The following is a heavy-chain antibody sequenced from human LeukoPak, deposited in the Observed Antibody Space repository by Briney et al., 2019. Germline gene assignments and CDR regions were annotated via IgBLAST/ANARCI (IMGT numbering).Heavy chain of an antibody. CDR1: GGSISSYY. V-gene: IGHV4-59*01. J-gene: IGHJ6*02. Sequence: KPSETLSLTCTVSGGSISSYYWSWIRQPPGKGLEWIGYIYYSGSTNYNPSLKSRVTISVDTSKNQFSLKLSSVTAADTAVYYCARKGYSYGYMGYYYGMDVWGQGTTVTVSS. CDR3: ARKGYSYGYMGYYYGMDV. CDR2: IYYSGST. D-gene: IGHD5-18*01.